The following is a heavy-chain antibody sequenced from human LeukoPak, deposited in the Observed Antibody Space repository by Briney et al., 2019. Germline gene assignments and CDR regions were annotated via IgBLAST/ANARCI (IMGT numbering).Heavy chain of an antibody. Sequence: SETLSLTCTVSGGSISSYYWSWIRQPPGKGLEWIGYISYSGSTNFNPSLKSRVAISVDTSKNRFSLKLNSVTTTDTAVYYCASQMSGTSVSYWGQGTLVTVSS. V-gene: IGHV4-59*08. CDR1: GGSISSYY. J-gene: IGHJ4*02. CDR2: ISYSGST. CDR3: ASQMSGTSVSY. D-gene: IGHD2-2*01.